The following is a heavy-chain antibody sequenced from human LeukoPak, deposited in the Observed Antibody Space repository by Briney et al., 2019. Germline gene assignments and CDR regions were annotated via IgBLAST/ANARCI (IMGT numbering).Heavy chain of an antibody. CDR1: GFMFRSYW. D-gene: IGHD2-2*01. CDR3: ATDVVPAAHGFDY. Sequence: RTGGSLRLSCAASGFMFRSYWMSWVRQAPGKGLEWVAYIKQDGSEKYYVDSVKGRFTISRDNAKNSLYLQMTSLRGEDTAVYYCATDVVPAAHGFDYWGQGTLVTVSS. V-gene: IGHV3-7*01. CDR2: IKQDGSEK. J-gene: IGHJ4*02.